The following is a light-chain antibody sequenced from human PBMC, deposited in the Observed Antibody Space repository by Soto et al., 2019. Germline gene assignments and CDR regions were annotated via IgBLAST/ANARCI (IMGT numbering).Light chain of an antibody. CDR1: QGISTY. Sequence: IQMTQSPSSLSASVGDRVTITCRASQGISTYLNWYQQKPGKAPKLLIYAASSLQSGVPSRFSGSGSETEFTLTISSLQPDDFATYYCQQYNSYPWTFGQGTKVDIK. CDR3: QQYNSYPWT. CDR2: AAS. V-gene: IGKV1-39*01. J-gene: IGKJ1*01.